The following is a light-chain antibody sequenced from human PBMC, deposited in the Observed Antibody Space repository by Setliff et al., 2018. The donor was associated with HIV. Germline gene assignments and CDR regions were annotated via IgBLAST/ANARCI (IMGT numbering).Light chain of an antibody. CDR2: DVS. CDR3: CSYAGSFYV. Sequence: SVLTQPRSVSGSPGQSVTISCTGTSSDVGGYNYVSWYHQHPGKAPKLMIYDVSQRPSGVPDRFSGSKSGNTASLTISGLQAEDEADYYCCSYAGSFYVFGTGTKVTVL. CDR1: SSDVGGYNY. J-gene: IGLJ1*01. V-gene: IGLV2-11*01.